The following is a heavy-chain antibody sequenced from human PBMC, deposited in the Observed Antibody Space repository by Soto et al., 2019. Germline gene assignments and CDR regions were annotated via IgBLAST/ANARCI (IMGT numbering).Heavy chain of an antibody. V-gene: IGHV4-34*01. Sequence: QVQLPQWGAGLLKPSETLSLTCAVYCGSFSAYYWSWIRQPPGQGLEWIGEINHMGSTNYNPSLTGRVTISVDTSKNQFSLQLSSVTAADTAVYYCARDQTYDYGAGVRGIMDYWGQGTVVTVSS. CDR1: CGSFSAYY. CDR3: ARDQTYDYGAGVRGIMDY. D-gene: IGHD3-10*01. CDR2: INHMGST. J-gene: IGHJ4*02.